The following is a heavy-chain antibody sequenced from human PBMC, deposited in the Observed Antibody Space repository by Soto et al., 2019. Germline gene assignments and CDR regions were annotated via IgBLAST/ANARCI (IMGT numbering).Heavy chain of an antibody. D-gene: IGHD6-19*01. Sequence: GESLKISCKGSGYSFTSYWIGWVRQMPGKGLEWMGIIYPGDSDTRYSPSFQGQVTISADKSISTAYLQWSSLKASDTAMYYCARRGSSGWPVVAPIDYWGQGTLVTVSS. CDR2: IYPGDSDT. J-gene: IGHJ4*02. CDR1: GYSFTSYW. V-gene: IGHV5-51*01. CDR3: ARRGSSGWPVVAPIDY.